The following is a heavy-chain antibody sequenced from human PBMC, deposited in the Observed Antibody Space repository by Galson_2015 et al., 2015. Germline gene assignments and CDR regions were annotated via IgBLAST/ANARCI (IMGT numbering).Heavy chain of an antibody. J-gene: IGHJ6*02. CDR3: AIRWDTNSSWYGFDSYGMDV. V-gene: IGHV5-10-1*01. CDR2: IDPSDSYT. D-gene: IGHD6-13*01. CDR1: GYSFTSYW. Sequence: QSGAEVKKPGESLRISCTGSGYSFTSYWISWVRQMPGKGLEWMGRIDPSDSYTNYSPSFQGHVTISADKSISTAYLQWSSLKASDTAMYYCAIRWDTNSSWYGFDSYGMDVWGQGTTVTVSS.